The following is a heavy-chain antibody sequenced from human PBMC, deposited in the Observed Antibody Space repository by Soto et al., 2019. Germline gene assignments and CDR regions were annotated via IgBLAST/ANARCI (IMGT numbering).Heavy chain of an antibody. CDR3: ARSRGSSWYGDY. CDR1: XXTFSXYA. Sequence: KKPGSSVXXSCKXXXXTFSXYAXXXXXXXPGQGLEGMGGIIPIFGTANYAQKFQGRVTITANESTSTAYMELSSLRSEDTAVYYCARSRGSSWYGDYWGQGTLVTVSS. CDR2: IIPIFGTA. V-gene: IGHV1-69*01. J-gene: IGHJ4*02. D-gene: IGHD6-13*01.